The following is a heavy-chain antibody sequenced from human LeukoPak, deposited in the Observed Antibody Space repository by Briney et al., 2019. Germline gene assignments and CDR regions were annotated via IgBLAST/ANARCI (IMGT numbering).Heavy chain of an antibody. CDR2: ISYDGSNK. CDR3: AKGRGWVEIDY. J-gene: IGHJ4*02. CDR1: GFTFSSYG. V-gene: IGHV3-30*18. D-gene: IGHD6-19*01. Sequence: PGGSLRLSCAASGFTFSSYGMHWVRQAPGKGLEWVAVISYDGSNKYYADSVKGRFTISRDNSKNTLYLQMNSLRAEDTAVYYCAKGRGWVEIDYWGQGTLVTVSS.